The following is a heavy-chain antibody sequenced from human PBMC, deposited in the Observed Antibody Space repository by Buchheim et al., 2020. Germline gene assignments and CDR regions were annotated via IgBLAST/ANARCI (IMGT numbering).Heavy chain of an antibody. J-gene: IGHJ4*02. CDR2: IYYSGST. CDR1: GGSISSGDYY. D-gene: IGHD3-16*02. CDR3: ARARVMITFGGVIVTHAIDY. V-gene: IGHV4-30-4*01. Sequence: QVQLQESGPGLVKPSQTLSLTCTVSGGSISSGDYYWSWIRQPPGKGLEWIGYIYYSGSTYYNPSLKSRVTISLDTSKNQFSLKLSSVTAADTAVYYCARARVMITFGGVIVTHAIDYWGQGTL.